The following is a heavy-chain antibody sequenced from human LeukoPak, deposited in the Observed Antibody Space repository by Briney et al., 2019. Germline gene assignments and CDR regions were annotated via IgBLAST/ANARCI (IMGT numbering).Heavy chain of an antibody. CDR1: GFTFSSYG. Sequence: GGSLRLSCAASGFTFSSYGMNWVRQAPGKGLEWVSSISSSSSYIYYADSVKGRFTISRDNAKNSLYLQMNSLRAEDTAVYYCARDRVDIVATIFFDYWGQGTLVTVSS. V-gene: IGHV3-21*01. D-gene: IGHD5-12*01. CDR2: ISSSSSYI. CDR3: ARDRVDIVATIFFDY. J-gene: IGHJ4*02.